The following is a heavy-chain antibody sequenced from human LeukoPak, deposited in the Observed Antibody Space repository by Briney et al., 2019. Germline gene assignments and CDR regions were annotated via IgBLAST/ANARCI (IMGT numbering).Heavy chain of an antibody. CDR1: GFTFSDYY. V-gene: IGHV3-23*01. CDR2: ISGSGGSI. Sequence: GGSLRLSCAASGFTFSDYYMSWIRQAPGKGLEWVSAISGSGGSIYYADSVKGRFTISRDNSKNSLYLKMNSLRAEDTAVYYCAKDKQATPFDYWGQGTLVTVSS. J-gene: IGHJ4*02. D-gene: IGHD1-26*01. CDR3: AKDKQATPFDY.